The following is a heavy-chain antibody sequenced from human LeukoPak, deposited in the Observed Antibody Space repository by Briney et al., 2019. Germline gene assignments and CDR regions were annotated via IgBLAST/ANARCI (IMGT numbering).Heavy chain of an antibody. D-gene: IGHD2-15*01. CDR2: ISGTSSST. V-gene: IGHV3-23*01. CDR3: AKHSDCSGSTCYKFDY. Sequence: GGSLRLSCAASEFSFSLYAMSWVRQAPGKGLEWVSSISGTSSSTYYADSVKGRFAISRDNSKNTLYLEMNSLRVEDTAVYYCAKHSDCSGSTCYKFDYWGQGSLVTASS. J-gene: IGHJ4*02. CDR1: EFSFSLYA.